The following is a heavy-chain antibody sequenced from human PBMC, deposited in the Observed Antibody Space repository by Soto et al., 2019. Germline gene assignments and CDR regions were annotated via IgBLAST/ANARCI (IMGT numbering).Heavy chain of an antibody. Sequence: QVQLEQSGAAVKKPGSSVKISCKASGGTLSDHGVSWLRQAPGQGLEWVGGTIPVFNTAKYAPKFQGRVTIAADTSPNIAYMELVSLRSDDTAFYYCTRGVYGSGNYYTGPSAFDIWGQGTLVIVSS. CDR2: TIPVFNTA. J-gene: IGHJ3*02. D-gene: IGHD3-10*01. CDR3: TRGVYGSGNYYTGPSAFDI. CDR1: GGTLSDHG. V-gene: IGHV1-69*06.